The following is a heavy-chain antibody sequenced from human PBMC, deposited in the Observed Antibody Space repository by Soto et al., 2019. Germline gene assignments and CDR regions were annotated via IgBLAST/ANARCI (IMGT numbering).Heavy chain of an antibody. CDR1: GFNFRTTA. J-gene: IGHJ4*02. CDR3: AADPYYYDSSDYYSFDQ. CDR2: IVVGSGNT. Sequence: GASVKVSCKASGFNFRTTAVQWVRQARGQRLEWIGWIVVGSGNTNYAQNFHERVTITRDVSTSTAHMDVSSLRFEDTAVYYCAADPYYYDSSDYYSFDQWGQGTLVTVSS. D-gene: IGHD3-22*01. V-gene: IGHV1-58*01.